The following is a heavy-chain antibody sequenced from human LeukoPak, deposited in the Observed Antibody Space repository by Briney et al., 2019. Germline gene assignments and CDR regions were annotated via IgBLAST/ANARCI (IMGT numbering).Heavy chain of an antibody. CDR3: ARQASGYDYVMLEGYYCGMDV. CDR1: GGSISSDY. V-gene: IGHV4-59*08. CDR2: IYYSGST. Sequence: SGTLSLTCTVSGGSISSDYWSWIRQPPGKGLEWIGYIYYSGSTNYNPSLKSRVTISVDTSKNQFSLKLSSVTAADTAVYYCARQASGYDYVMLEGYYCGMDVWGQGTTVTVSS. D-gene: IGHD5-12*01. J-gene: IGHJ6*02.